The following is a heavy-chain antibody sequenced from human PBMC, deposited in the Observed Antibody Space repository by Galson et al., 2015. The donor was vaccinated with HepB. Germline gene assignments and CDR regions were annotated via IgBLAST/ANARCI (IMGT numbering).Heavy chain of an antibody. CDR1: GGTFSSYA. D-gene: IGHD1-26*01. J-gene: IGHJ3*02. CDR3: ARKWVGATHRAFDI. V-gene: IGHV1-69*13. CDR2: IIPIFGTA. Sequence: SVKVSCKASGGTFSSYAISWVRQAPGQGLEWMGGIIPIFGTANYAQKFQGRVTITADESTSTAYMELSSLRSEDTAVYYCARKWVGATHRAFDIWGQGTMVTVSS.